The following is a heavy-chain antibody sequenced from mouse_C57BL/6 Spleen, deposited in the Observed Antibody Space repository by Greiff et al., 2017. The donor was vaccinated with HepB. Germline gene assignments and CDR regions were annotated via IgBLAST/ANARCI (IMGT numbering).Heavy chain of an antibody. J-gene: IGHJ2*01. CDR1: GYTFTDYY. CDR2: INPYNGGT. V-gene: IGHV1-19*01. Sequence: EVQLQQSGPVLVKPGASVKMSCKASGYTFTDYYMNWVKQSHGKSLEWIGVINPYNGGTSYNQKFKGKATLTVDKSSSTAYMELNSLTSEDSAVYYCASTTYYDYFDYWGQGTTLTVSS. CDR3: ASTTYYDYFDY. D-gene: IGHD2-4*01.